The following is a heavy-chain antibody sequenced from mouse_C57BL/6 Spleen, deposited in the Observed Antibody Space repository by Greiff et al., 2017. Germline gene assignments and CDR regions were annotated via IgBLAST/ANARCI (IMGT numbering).Heavy chain of an antibody. D-gene: IGHD1-1*01. CDR2: INPNNGGT. J-gene: IGHJ3*01. Sequence: VQLQQSGPELVKPGASVKISCKASGYTFTDYYMNWVKQSHGKSLEWIGDINPNNGGTSYNQKFKGKATLTVDKSSSTAYMELRSLTSEDSAVYYCARSHHYYGSSYLFAYWGQGTLVTVSA. CDR3: ARSHHYYGSSYLFAY. CDR1: GYTFTDYY. V-gene: IGHV1-26*01.